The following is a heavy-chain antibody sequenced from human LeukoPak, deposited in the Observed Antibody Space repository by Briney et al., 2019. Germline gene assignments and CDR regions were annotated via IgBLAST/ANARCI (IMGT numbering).Heavy chain of an antibody. D-gene: IGHD3-10*01. CDR1: GFTLSSYA. J-gene: IGHJ4*02. V-gene: IGHV3-23*01. CDR2: ISGSGGST. Sequence: PGGSLRLSCAASGFTLSSYAMSWVRQAPGKGLEWVSAISGSGGSTYYADSVKGRFTISRDNSKNTLYLQMNSLRAEDTAVYYCAKDRTPYYYGSGSYFDYWGQGTLVTVSS. CDR3: AKDRTPYYYGSGSYFDY.